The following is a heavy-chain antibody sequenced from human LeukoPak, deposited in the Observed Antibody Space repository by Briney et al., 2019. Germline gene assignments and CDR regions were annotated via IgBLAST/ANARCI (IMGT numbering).Heavy chain of an antibody. D-gene: IGHD1-26*01. J-gene: IGHJ5*02. CDR1: GGTFSSYA. CDR3: ARDNSVGDNAWWFDL. CDR2: VIPIFGTA. V-gene: IGHV1-69*13. Sequence: ASVKVSCKASGGTFSSYAISWVRQAPGQGLEWMGGVIPIFGTANYAQKFQGRVTITADESTSTAYMELSSLRSEDTAVYYCARDNSVGDNAWWFDLWGQGTLVTVSS.